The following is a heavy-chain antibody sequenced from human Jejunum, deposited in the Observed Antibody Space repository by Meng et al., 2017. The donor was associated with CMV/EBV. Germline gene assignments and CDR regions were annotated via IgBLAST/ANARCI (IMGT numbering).Heavy chain of an antibody. CDR1: Y. D-gene: IGHD2-21*01. V-gene: IGHV4-39*02. J-gene: IGHJ5*02. CDR3: ARVISRWRGNEKGCFDP. CDR2: IYYAGST. Sequence: YWGWIRQTPGKGMEWIGRIYYAGSTYHKPYYNPSIESRVSGSLDTSKNHFSLNVNFMTAADTAVYYCARVISRWRGNEKGCFDPWGQGTLVTVSS.